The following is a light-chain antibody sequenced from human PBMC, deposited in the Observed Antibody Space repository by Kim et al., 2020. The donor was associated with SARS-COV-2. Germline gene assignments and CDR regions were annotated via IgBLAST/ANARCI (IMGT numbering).Light chain of an antibody. J-gene: IGLJ3*02. CDR3: QVWDSSSDHRV. Sequence: PGQTASITCSGDKLGDKYACWYQQKPGQSPVLVIYQDSKRPSGIPERFSGSNSGNTATLTISRVEAGDEADYYCQVWDSSSDHRVFGGGTQLTVL. CDR1: KLGDKY. CDR2: QDS. V-gene: IGLV3-1*01.